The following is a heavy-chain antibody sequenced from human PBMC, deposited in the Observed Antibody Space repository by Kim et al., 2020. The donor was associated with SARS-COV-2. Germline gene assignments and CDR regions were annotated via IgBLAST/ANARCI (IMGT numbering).Heavy chain of an antibody. Sequence: SETLSLTCTVSGGSISSSSYYWGWIRQPPGKGLEWIGSIYYSGSTYYNPSLKSRVTISVDTSKNQFSLKLSSVTAADTSVYYCARHRGYSNYVYYYYYM. CDR3: ARHRGYSNYVYYYYYM. J-gene: IGHJ6*03. D-gene: IGHD4-4*01. V-gene: IGHV4-39*01. CDR2: IYYSGST. CDR1: GGSISSSSYY.